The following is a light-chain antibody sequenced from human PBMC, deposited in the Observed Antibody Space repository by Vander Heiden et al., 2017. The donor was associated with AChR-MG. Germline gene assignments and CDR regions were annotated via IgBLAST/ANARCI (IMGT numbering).Light chain of an antibody. J-gene: IGLJ1*01. Sequence: QSALTQPASVSGSPGQSITISCTGTSSDVGGYDYVSWYQQHPGKAPKLLIFDVSHRPSGVSNRFSGSKSGNTASLTISGLQAEDEADYYCSSYTKSSTRIFGTGTKVTVL. CDR3: SSYTKSSTRI. V-gene: IGLV2-14*03. CDR1: SSDVGGYDY. CDR2: DVS.